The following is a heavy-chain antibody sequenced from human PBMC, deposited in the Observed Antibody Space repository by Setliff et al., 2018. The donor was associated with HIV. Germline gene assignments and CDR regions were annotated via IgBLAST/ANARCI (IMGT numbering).Heavy chain of an antibody. CDR3: TTVPNRYPPGY. D-gene: IGHD1-1*01. J-gene: IGHJ4*02. CDR1: GFTFGDYA. CDR2: IRSKPYGGTT. Sequence: SLRLSCTASGFTFGDYAMTWVRQAPGKGLEWVGFIRSKPYGGTTDYAAPVKGRFTISRDDSMNSLYLQMNSLKTEDTAVYYCTTVPNRYPPGYWGQGTLVTVSS. V-gene: IGHV3-49*04.